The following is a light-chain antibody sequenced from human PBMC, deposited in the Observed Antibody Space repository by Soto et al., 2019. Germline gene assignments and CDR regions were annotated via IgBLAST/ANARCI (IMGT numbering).Light chain of an antibody. CDR2: GAS. CDR1: QSVSSN. V-gene: IGKV3-15*01. Sequence: EIVMTQSPATLSVSPGERATLTCRASQSVSSNLAWYQQKPGQAPRLLIYGASTRATGIPARFSGSGSGTEFTLTISSLEPEDSAVYYCQQYNSYSPWTFGQGTKVDIK. CDR3: QQYNSYSPWT. J-gene: IGKJ1*01.